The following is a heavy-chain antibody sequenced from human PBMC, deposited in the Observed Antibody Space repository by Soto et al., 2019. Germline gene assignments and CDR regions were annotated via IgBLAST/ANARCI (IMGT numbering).Heavy chain of an antibody. CDR1: GFTFSSCA. CDR3: AKRRGAGGHFDY. CDR2: VSIGGST. V-gene: IGHV3-23*01. Sequence: VGSLRLSCAASGFTFSSCAMGWVRQGPGKGLEWVAVVSIGGSTHYADSVRGRFTISRDNSKNTLSLQMNSLTAEDTAVYFCAKRRGAGGHFDYWGQGALVTVSS. J-gene: IGHJ4*02. D-gene: IGHD2-15*01.